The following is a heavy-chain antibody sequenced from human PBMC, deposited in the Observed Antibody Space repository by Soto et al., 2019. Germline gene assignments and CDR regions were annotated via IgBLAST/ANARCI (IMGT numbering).Heavy chain of an antibody. Sequence: GASVKVSCKASGYTFTSYAMHWVRQAPGQRLEWMGWINAGNGNTKYSQKFQGRVTITRDTSASTAYMELSSLRSEDTAVYYCARGSNDYDFWSGYPYFDYWGQGTLVTVSS. CDR3: ARGSNDYDFWSGYPYFDY. D-gene: IGHD3-3*01. V-gene: IGHV1-3*01. J-gene: IGHJ4*02. CDR2: INAGNGNT. CDR1: GYTFTSYA.